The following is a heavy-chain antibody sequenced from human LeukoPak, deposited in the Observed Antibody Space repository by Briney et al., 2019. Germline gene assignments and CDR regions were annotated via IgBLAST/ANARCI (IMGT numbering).Heavy chain of an antibody. Sequence: GGSLRLSCVASGFTFSSYWMSWVRQAPGKGLEWVANIKQDGSEKYYADSVKGRFTISRDNAKNSLYLQMNSLRAEDTAVYYCTRDVRDEYTSGWYPIGYWGQGTLVTVSS. CDR3: TRDVRDEYTSGWYPIGY. J-gene: IGHJ4*02. V-gene: IGHV3-7*01. CDR2: IKQDGSEK. D-gene: IGHD6-19*01. CDR1: GFTFSSYW.